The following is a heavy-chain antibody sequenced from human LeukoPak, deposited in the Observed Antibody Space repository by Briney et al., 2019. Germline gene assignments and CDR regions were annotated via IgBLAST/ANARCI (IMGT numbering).Heavy chain of an antibody. V-gene: IGHV4-34*01. CDR2: INHSGST. CDR3: ASDYSTNY. D-gene: IGHD4-11*01. Sequence: SESLSLTCAVYGGSFSGYYWSWVRQPPGKGLEWIGEINHSGSTNYNPSLKSRVTISVDTSKNQFSLKLSSVTAADTAAYYCASDYSTNYWGQVTLVTVSS. CDR1: GGSFSGYY. J-gene: IGHJ4*02.